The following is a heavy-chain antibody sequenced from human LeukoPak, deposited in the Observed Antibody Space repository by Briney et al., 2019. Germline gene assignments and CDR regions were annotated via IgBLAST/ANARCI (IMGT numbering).Heavy chain of an antibody. Sequence: GGSLRLSCAASGFTFSGSALHWVRQSSGKGLEWVGRISSKANSYATTYAASVNGRFTISRDDSKNTAYLQMNSLKTEDTAVYYCTPYRDRNWFDPWGQGTLVTVSS. CDR3: TPYRDRNWFDP. CDR2: ISSKANSYAT. J-gene: IGHJ5*02. D-gene: IGHD5-24*01. V-gene: IGHV3-73*01. CDR1: GFTFSGSA.